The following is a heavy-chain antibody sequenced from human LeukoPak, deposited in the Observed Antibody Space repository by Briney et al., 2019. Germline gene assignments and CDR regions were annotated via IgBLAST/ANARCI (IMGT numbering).Heavy chain of an antibody. CDR2: IYYSGST. CDR1: GGSISSYY. D-gene: IGHD5-24*01. CDR3: ARDKRVGPRLYYYGMDV. V-gene: IGHV4-59*12. Sequence: SETLSLTCTVSGGSISSYYWSWIRQPPGKGLEWIGYIYYSGSTYYNPSLKSRVTISVDTSKNQFSLKLSSVTAADTAVYYCARDKRVGPRLYYYGMDVWGQGTAVTVSS. J-gene: IGHJ6*02.